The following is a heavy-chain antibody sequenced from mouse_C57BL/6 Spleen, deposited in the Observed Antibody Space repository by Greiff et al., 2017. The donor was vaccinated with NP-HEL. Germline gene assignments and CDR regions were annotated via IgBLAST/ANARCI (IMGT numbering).Heavy chain of an antibody. V-gene: IGHV1-69*01. J-gene: IGHJ2*01. D-gene: IGHD1-1*01. CDR1: GYTFTSYW. CDR3: ARNYGSSHFDY. Sequence: VQLQQAGAELVMPGASVKLSCKAAGYTFTSYWMHWVKQRPGQGLEWIGEIDPSDSYTNYNQKFKGKSTLTVDKSSSTAYMQLSSLTSEDSAVYYCARNYGSSHFDYWGQGTTLTVSS. CDR2: IDPSDSYT.